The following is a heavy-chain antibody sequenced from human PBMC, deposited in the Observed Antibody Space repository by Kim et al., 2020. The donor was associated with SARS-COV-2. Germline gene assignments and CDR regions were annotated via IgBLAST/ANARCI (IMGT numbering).Heavy chain of an antibody. Sequence: GGSLRLSCAASGFTFSNAWMSWVRQAPGKGLEWVGRIKSKTDGGTTDYAAPVKGRFTISRDDSKNTLYLQMNSLKTEDTAVYYCTTDYGSYYGWFDPWGQGTLVTVSS. CDR3: TTDYGSYYGWFDP. D-gene: IGHD1-26*01. V-gene: IGHV3-15*01. CDR2: IKSKTDGGTT. J-gene: IGHJ5*02. CDR1: GFTFSNAW.